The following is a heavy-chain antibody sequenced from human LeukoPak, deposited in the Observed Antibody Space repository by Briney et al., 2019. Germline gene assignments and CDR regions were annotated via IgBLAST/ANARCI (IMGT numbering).Heavy chain of an antibody. CDR3: ARQAVAGVSD. CDR2: IYHSGST. J-gene: IGHJ4*02. CDR1: GYSISSGYY. Sequence: SETRSLTCAVSGYSISSGYYWGWVRQPPGKGLEWIGSIYHSGSTYYNPSLKSRVTISVDTSKNQFSLKLSSVTAADTAVYYCARQAVAGVSDWGQGTLVTVSS. D-gene: IGHD6-19*01. V-gene: IGHV4-38-2*01.